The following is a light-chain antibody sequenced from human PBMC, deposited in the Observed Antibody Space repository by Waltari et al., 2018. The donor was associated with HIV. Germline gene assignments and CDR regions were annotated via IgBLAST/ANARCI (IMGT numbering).Light chain of an antibody. CDR2: KAS. J-gene: IGKJ3*01. V-gene: IGKV1-5*03. CDR1: QSISSW. Sequence: DIQMTQSPSTLSASVGDRVTITCRASQSISSWLAWYQQKPGKAPKLLIYKASSLESGVPSRFSGSESGTEFTLTVSSLQPDDFETYYCQQYNSYPFTFGPGTKVDIK. CDR3: QQYNSYPFT.